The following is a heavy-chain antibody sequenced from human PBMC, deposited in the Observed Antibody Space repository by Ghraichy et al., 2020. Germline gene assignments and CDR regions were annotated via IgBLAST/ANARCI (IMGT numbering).Heavy chain of an antibody. Sequence: GGSLRLSCLASGFGSKNYAMTWVRQAPGKGLEWVSTISSSGGSTYYADFVRGRFVISRDHSKNTNSLQMNSLRVEDTARYYCVKGYKTGARWGFDLWGQGTMVVVSS. CDR2: ISSSGGST. D-gene: IGHD5-24*01. V-gene: IGHV3-23*01. J-gene: IGHJ3*01. CDR3: VKGYKTGARWGFDL. CDR1: GFGSKNYA.